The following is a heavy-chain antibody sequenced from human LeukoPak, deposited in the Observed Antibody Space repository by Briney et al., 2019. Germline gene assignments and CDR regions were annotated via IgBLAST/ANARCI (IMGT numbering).Heavy chain of an antibody. CDR1: GASISSYY. CDR2: ERT. CDR3: ASTTHYGSGSFAFHH. J-gene: IGHJ4*02. Sequence: SETLSLTSSVSGASISSYYWSWIRQPAGKGLEWIGRERTNYNPSLKSRVTTSVDTSKNQFSLKLTSVTAADTAVYYCASTTHYGSGSFAFHHWGQGTLVTVSS. V-gene: IGHV4-4*07. D-gene: IGHD3-10*01.